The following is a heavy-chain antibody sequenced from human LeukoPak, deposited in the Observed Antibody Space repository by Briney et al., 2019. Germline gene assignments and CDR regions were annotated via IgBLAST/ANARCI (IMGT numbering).Heavy chain of an antibody. CDR1: GGSISSSSYY. Sequence: SETLSLTCTVSGGSISSSSYYWGWIRQPPGKGLEWVGSIYYSGSTYYNPSLKSRVTISVDTSKNQFSLKLSSVTAADTAVYYCARVSEAPTFDYWGQGTLATVSS. V-gene: IGHV4-39*07. CDR2: IYYSGST. CDR3: ARVSEAPTFDY. J-gene: IGHJ4*02.